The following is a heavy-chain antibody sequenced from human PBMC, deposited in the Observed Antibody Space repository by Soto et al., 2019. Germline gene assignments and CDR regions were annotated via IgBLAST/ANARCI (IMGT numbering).Heavy chain of an antibody. V-gene: IGHV4-59*08. D-gene: IGHD3-22*01. CDR3: TRRPYYYDSPGPPR. CDR1: GGSISSYY. Sequence: SETLSLTCTVSGGSISSYYWSWIRQPPGKGLEWIGYIYYSGSTNYNPSLKSRVTISVDTSKNQFSLKLSSVTAADTAVYYCTRRPYYYDSPGPPRWGQGILVTVSS. J-gene: IGHJ4*02. CDR2: IYYSGST.